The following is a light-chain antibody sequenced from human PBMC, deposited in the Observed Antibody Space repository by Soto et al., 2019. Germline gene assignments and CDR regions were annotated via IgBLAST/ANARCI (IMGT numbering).Light chain of an antibody. V-gene: IGKV1-17*02. Sequence: QVTKSPSSLSATVRDRVTMSCRASQAIGTALGWYQQKPGKAPKRLIYAASSLQSGAPPRFSGSGSGTDFTLTIRNLQPGDFATYYCQQVNVYPSTFAGGAKVDI. J-gene: IGKJ4*01. CDR3: QQVNVYPST. CDR2: AAS. CDR1: QAIGTA.